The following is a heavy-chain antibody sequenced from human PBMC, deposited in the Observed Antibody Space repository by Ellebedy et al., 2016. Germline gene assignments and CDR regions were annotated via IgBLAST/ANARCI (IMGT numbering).Heavy chain of an antibody. CDR3: AKSHTDYSSGWPAPDY. CDR2: ISGSGGST. D-gene: IGHD6-19*01. V-gene: IGHV3-23*01. Sequence: GESLKLSXAASGFTFSSYAMSWVRQAPGKGLEWVSAISGSGGSTYYADSVKGRFTISRDNSKNTLYLQMNSLRAEDTAVYYCAKSHTDYSSGWPAPDYWGQGTLVTVSS. J-gene: IGHJ4*02. CDR1: GFTFSSYA.